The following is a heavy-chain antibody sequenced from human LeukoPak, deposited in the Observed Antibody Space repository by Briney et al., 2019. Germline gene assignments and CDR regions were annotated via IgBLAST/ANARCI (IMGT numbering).Heavy chain of an antibody. D-gene: IGHD3-10*02. CDR2: INQDGTEK. CDR3: AELGITMIGGV. V-gene: IGHV3-7*01. CDR1: GFSFTTYW. J-gene: IGHJ6*04. Sequence: PGGSLRLSCAASGFSFTTYWMSWVRQAQGKGLEWVANINQDGTEKYYVESVKGRFTISRDNGKNSLYLQMNSPRAEDTAVYYCAELGITMIGGVWGKGTTVTISS.